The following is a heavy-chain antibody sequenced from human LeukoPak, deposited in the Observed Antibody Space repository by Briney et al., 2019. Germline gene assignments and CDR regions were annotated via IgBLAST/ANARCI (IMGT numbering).Heavy chain of an antibody. Sequence: PSETLSLTCTISGGSISSYYWSWIRQPPGKGLEWIGYIYYSGSTNNNPSLKSRVTIAVDTSKNQFSLNLRSVTAVDTAVYYCARVEEGYGSGRRENYYYYYMDVWGKGTTVTISS. D-gene: IGHD3-10*01. CDR2: IYYSGST. CDR1: GGSISSYY. V-gene: IGHV4-59*01. J-gene: IGHJ6*03. CDR3: ARVEEGYGSGRRENYYYYYMDV.